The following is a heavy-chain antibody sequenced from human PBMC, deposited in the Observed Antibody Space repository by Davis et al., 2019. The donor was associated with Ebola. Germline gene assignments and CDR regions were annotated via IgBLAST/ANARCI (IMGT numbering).Heavy chain of an antibody. CDR2: ISYDGSNK. D-gene: IGHD6-19*01. Sequence: GESLKISCAASGFTFSSYAMHWVRQAPGKGLEWVAVISYDGSNKYYADSVKGRFTISRDNSKNTLYLQMNSLRPEDTAVYYCARGGPPVAGLYYYYGMDVWGKGTTVTVSS. CDR3: ARGGPPVAGLYYYYGMDV. V-gene: IGHV3-30*04. J-gene: IGHJ6*04. CDR1: GFTFSSYA.